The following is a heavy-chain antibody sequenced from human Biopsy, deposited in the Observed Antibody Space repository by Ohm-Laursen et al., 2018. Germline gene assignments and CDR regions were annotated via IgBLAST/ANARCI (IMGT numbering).Heavy chain of an antibody. V-gene: IGHV4-59*11. CDR2: ISHTGYT. CDR1: GGPFTGHY. CDR3: ARGSNEYGGLYFPH. D-gene: IGHD4-23*01. Sequence: SETLSLTCTVSGGPFTGHYWTWIRQPPGKGLEWIGHISHTGYTSYKSSLKSRVTISLDTSGKHSSLRLTSLAAADTAVYYCARGSNEYGGLYFPHWGQGTLVTVSS. J-gene: IGHJ1*01.